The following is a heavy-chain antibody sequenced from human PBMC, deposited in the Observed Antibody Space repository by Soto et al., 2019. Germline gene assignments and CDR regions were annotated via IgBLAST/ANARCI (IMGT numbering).Heavy chain of an antibody. CDR3: AKIRARYYVDF. CDR1: RFTFNRYA. CDR2: ISGSGGST. Sequence: GGSLGLSCAVSRFTFNRYAMSCALLSPEKGLEWVSAISGSGGSTYYADSVKGRFTISRDNSKNTLYLQMNSLRAEDTAVYYCAKIRARYYVDFWGQGTLVTVSS. V-gene: IGHV3-23*01. J-gene: IGHJ4*02. D-gene: IGHD3-10*02.